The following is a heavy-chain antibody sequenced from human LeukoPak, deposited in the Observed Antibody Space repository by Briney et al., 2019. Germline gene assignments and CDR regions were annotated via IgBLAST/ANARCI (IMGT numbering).Heavy chain of an antibody. CDR2: INHSGST. V-gene: IGHV4-34*01. Sequence: SETLSLTCAVYGGSFSGYYWSWIRQPPGKGLEWIGEINHSGSTNYNPPLKSRVTISVDTSKNQFSLKLSSVTAADTAVYYCARGRPSLGDYVDYYYYMDVWGKGTTVTVSS. CDR3: ARGRPSLGDYVDYYYYMDV. CDR1: GGSFSGYY. J-gene: IGHJ6*03. D-gene: IGHD4-17*01.